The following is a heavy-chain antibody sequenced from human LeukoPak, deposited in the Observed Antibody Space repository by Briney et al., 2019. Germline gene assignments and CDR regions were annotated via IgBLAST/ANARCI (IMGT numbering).Heavy chain of an antibody. CDR3: ARAAQFGGGSYYGGSYFDY. Sequence: SETLSLTCTVSGGSISSYYWSWIRQPAGKGLEWIGRIYTSGGTNYNPSLKSRVTMSVDTSKNQFSLKLSSVTAADTAVYYCARAAQFGGGSYYGGSYFDYWGQGTLVTVSS. CDR2: IYTSGGT. D-gene: IGHD1-26*01. CDR1: GGSISSYY. J-gene: IGHJ4*02. V-gene: IGHV4-4*07.